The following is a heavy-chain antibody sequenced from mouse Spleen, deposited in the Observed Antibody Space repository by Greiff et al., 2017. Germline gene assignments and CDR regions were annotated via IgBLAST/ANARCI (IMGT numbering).Heavy chain of an antibody. D-gene: IGHD2-3*01. V-gene: IGHV1-85*01. CDR2: IYPRDGST. CDR3: ARSLYDGYYDAMDY. CDR1: GYTFTSYD. J-gene: IGHJ4*01. Sequence: VQLQESGPELVKPGASVKLSCKASGYTFTSYDINWVKQRPGQGLEWIGWIYPRDGSTKYNEKFKGKATLTVDTSSSTAYMELHSLTSEDSAVYFCARSLYDGYYDAMDYWGQGTSVTVSS.